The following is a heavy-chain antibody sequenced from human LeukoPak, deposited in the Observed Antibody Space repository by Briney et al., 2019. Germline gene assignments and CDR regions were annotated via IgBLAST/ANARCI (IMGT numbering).Heavy chain of an antibody. CDR1: GGSISSYY. CDR2: IYTSGST. V-gene: IGHV4-4*07. Sequence: SETLSLTCTVSGGSISSYYWSWIRQPAGKGLEWIGRIYTSGSTNYNPSLKSRVTMSVDTSKNQFSLKLSSVTAADTAVYYCARDNYYDSSGYQAEPDYWGQGTLVTVSS. J-gene: IGHJ4*02. CDR3: ARDNYYDSSGYQAEPDY. D-gene: IGHD3-22*01.